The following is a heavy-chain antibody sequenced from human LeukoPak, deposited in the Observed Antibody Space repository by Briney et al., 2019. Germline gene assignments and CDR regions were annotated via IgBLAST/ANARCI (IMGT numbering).Heavy chain of an antibody. J-gene: IGHJ4*02. D-gene: IGHD3-22*01. V-gene: IGHV3-23*01. CDR3: AKGKGTMIVVVIHY. CDR2: ISASGGST. CDR1: GFTFSSSA. Sequence: PGGSLRLSCAASGFTFSSSAMSWVRQVPGKGLEWVSGISASGGSTSYADSVRGRFTISRDNSKNTLYVQMNSLRDEDTAVYYCAKGKGTMIVVVIHYWGQGTLVTVSS.